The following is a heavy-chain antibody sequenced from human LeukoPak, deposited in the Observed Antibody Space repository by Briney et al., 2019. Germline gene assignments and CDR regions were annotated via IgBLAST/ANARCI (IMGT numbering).Heavy chain of an antibody. CDR2: INHSGST. CDR3: ARGSRGTMIVVVTHYYYYYGMDV. J-gene: IGHJ6*02. Sequence: ASETLSLTCAVYGGSFSGYYWSWIRQPPGKGLEWIGEINHSGSTNDNPSLKRRVTISVDTSKNQFSLKLSSVTAADTAVYYCARGSRGTMIVVVTHYYYYYGMDVWGQGTTVTVSS. V-gene: IGHV4-34*01. CDR1: GGSFSGYY. D-gene: IGHD3-22*01.